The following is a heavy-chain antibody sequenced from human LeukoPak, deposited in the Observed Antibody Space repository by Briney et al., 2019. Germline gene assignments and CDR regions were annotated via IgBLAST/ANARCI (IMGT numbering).Heavy chain of an antibody. V-gene: IGHV1-2*02. D-gene: IGHD5-12*01. J-gene: IGHJ4*02. CDR3: ARDKTSLYNGNYAF. CDR2: INPHSGGS. CDR1: GCTFTDYY. Sequence: ASVKVSCKASGCTFTDYYIHWVRQAPGQGLEWMGWINPHSGGSNYARKFRGRVIMTRDTSITTAFLDFSSLRSDDTAIYYCARDKTSLYNGNYAFWGQGTLVTVSS.